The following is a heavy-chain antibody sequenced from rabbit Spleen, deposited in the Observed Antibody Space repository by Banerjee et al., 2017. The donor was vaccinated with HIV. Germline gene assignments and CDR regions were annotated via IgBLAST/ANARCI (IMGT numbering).Heavy chain of an antibody. CDR1: GFTLSSYY. Sequence: QLKESGGGLVQPGGSLKLSCKASGFTLSSYYMNWVRQAPGKGLEWIGYIDPLFGITYYANWVNGRFSISRENAQNTVFLQMTSLTAADTATYFCTRDAGSYAYIDGYFNLWGPGTLVTVS. V-gene: IGHV1S7*01. CDR2: IDPLFGIT. J-gene: IGHJ4*01. D-gene: IGHD6-1*01. CDR3: TRDAGSYAYIDGYFNL.